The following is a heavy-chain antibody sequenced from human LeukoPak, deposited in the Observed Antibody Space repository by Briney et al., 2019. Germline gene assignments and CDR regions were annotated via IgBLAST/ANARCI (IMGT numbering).Heavy chain of an antibody. CDR1: GFTFSSHG. CDR3: AKVAVVIQDHFDY. Sequence: GGSLRLSCAASGFTFSSHGMNWVRQAPGKGLEWVSGISPSGGITYYTDSVKGRFTISRDNSKNTLYLQMNSLRAEDTAVYYCAKVAVVIQDHFDYWGQGTLVTVSS. D-gene: IGHD3-22*01. CDR2: ISPSGGIT. J-gene: IGHJ4*02. V-gene: IGHV3-23*01.